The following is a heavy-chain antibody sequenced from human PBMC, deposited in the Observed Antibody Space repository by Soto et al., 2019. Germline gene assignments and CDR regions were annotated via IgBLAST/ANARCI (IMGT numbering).Heavy chain of an antibody. J-gene: IGHJ4*02. D-gene: IGHD3-10*01. CDR1: GFTFGRHG. Sequence: QVQLVESGGDVVQPGTSLRLSCAATGFTFGRHGMHWVRQAPGKGPEWVAVIWFDGSDKYYADSVKGRFTISRDNPRNTLYLQMDNLRVEDTAVYYCASDQGKVHFDYWGQGTQVTVSS. CDR3: ASDQGKVHFDY. V-gene: IGHV3-33*01. CDR2: IWFDGSDK.